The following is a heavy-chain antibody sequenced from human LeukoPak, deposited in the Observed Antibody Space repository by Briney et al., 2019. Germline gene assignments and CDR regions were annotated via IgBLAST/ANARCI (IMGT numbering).Heavy chain of an antibody. CDR1: GGSISSYY. J-gene: IGHJ4*02. CDR3: AREYGDFDY. V-gene: IGHV4-4*07. CDR2: INTSGST. Sequence: SETLSLACIVSGGSISSYYWSWIRQPAGKGLEWIGRINTSGSTNYNPSLKSRVTMSVDTSKNQFSVKLNSVTAADTAIYYCAREYGDFDYWGQGTLVTVSS. D-gene: IGHD4-17*01.